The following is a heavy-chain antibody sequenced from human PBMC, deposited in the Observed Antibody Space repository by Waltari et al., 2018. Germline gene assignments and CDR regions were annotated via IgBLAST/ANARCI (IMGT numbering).Heavy chain of an antibody. CDR2: IYHSGST. Sequence: QVQLQESGPGLVKPSETLSPTCAVSGYSISSGYYWGWIRQPPGKGLEWIGSIYHSGSTYYNPSLKSRVTISVDTSKNQFSLKLSSVTAADTAVYYCASLSDSSSWFPYYFDMDVWGKGTTVTVSS. CDR1: GYSISSGYY. V-gene: IGHV4-38-2*01. D-gene: IGHD6-13*01. CDR3: ASLSDSSSWFPYYFDMDV. J-gene: IGHJ6*03.